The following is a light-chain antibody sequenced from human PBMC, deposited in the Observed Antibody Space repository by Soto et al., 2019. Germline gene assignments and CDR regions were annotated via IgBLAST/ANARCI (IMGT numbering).Light chain of an antibody. CDR1: SSDIGIYNL. V-gene: IGLV2-23*02. CDR2: EVI. Sequence: QSALTQPASVSGSPGQSITISCTGTSSDIGIYNLVSWYQQHPGKAPKLMIYEVIKRPSGVSNRFSGSKSGITASLTISGLHAEDEADYYCCSYAGSSTCYVFGPGTKLTVL. CDR3: CSYAGSSTCYV. J-gene: IGLJ1*01.